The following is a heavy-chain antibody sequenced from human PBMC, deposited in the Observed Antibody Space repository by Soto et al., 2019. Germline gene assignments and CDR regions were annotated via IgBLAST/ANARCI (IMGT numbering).Heavy chain of an antibody. D-gene: IGHD4-17*01. CDR2: IYYSGST. Sequence: QVLLQESGPGLVKPSQTLSLTCTVSGGSISSGGYCWSWIRQHPGKGLGWIGYIYYSGSTYYNPSLKSRVTISVDTSKNQFSLRLSSVTAADTAVYYCARADYGDTDFDYWGQGTLVTVSS. CDR1: GGSISSGGYC. V-gene: IGHV4-31*03. CDR3: ARADYGDTDFDY. J-gene: IGHJ4*02.